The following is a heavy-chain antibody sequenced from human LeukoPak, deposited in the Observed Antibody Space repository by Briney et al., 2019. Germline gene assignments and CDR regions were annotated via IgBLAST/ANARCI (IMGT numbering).Heavy chain of an antibody. CDR1: GFTFSSYA. D-gene: IGHD6-13*01. J-gene: IGHJ4*02. V-gene: IGHV3-23*01. CDR3: AKGEAAAGIGGFDY. CDR2: ISGSGGST. Sequence: GGSLGLSCAASGFTFSSYAMSWVRQAPGKGLEWVSAISGSGGSTYYADSVKGRFTISRDNSKNTLYLQMNSLRAEDTAVYYCAKGEAAAGIGGFDYWGQGTLVTVSS.